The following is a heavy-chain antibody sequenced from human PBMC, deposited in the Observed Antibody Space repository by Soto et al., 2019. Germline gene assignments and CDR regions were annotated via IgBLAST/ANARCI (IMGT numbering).Heavy chain of an antibody. Sequence: EVQLVESGGGLVKPGGSLRLSCAASGFTFTRYSMNWVRQAPGKGLEWVSSISSTTNYIYYGDSMKGRFTISRDNAKKSLYLEMNSVRAEDTAVYYFARESEDITSHFAYWGQGPLVTVSS. CDR2: ISSTTNYI. CDR1: GFTFTRYS. CDR3: ARESEDITSHFAY. V-gene: IGHV3-21*01. J-gene: IGHJ4*02.